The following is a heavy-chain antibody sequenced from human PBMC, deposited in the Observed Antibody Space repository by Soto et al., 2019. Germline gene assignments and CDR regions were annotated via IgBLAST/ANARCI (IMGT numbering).Heavy chain of an antibody. CDR2: FDPEDGET. J-gene: IGHJ3*02. Sequence: ASVKVSCQVSGYTITELSMHWVRQAPGKGLEWMGGFDPEDGETIYAQKFQGRVTMTEDTSTDTAYMELSSLRSEDTAVYYCATGRALRPGAFDIWGQGTMVTVSS. CDR1: GYTITELS. V-gene: IGHV1-24*01. CDR3: ATGRALRPGAFDI.